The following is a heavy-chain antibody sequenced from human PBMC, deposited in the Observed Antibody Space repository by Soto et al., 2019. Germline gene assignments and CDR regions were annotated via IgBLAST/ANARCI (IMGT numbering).Heavy chain of an antibody. V-gene: IGHV3-11*06. CDR1: GFTFSDYF. J-gene: IGHJ4*02. CDR2: ISSSSSYR. D-gene: IGHD5-12*01. Sequence: GGSLRLSCAASGFTFSDYFMTWIRQAPGKGLEWVSYISSSSSYRNYADSVKGRFTISRDNAKNSLYLQMNSLRVEDTAAYYCARDSPYNGYPDIDYWGQGTLVTVSS. CDR3: ARDSPYNGYPDIDY.